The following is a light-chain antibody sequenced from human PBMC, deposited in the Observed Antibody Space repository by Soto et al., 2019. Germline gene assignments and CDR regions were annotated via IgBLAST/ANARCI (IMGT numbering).Light chain of an antibody. Sequence: DIVMTQSPDSLAVSLVERATINCKSSQSVLYSSNNKNYLAWYQQKPGQPPKLLIYWASTRESVVPDRFSGSGSGTDFTLTISSLQAEDVAVYFCQQYYRTDPTFGPGTKVDIK. J-gene: IGKJ3*01. CDR1: QSVLYSSNNKNY. CDR3: QQYYRTDPT. V-gene: IGKV4-1*01. CDR2: WAS.